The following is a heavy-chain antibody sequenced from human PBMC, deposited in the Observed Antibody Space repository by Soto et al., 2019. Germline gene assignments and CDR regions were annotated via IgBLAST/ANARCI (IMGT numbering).Heavy chain of an antibody. CDR3: ARGGVVKLDY. D-gene: IGHD2-15*01. CDR1: DGSISSYY. V-gene: IGHV4-59*01. CDR2: ISYSGST. Sequence: QVQLQESGPGLVKPSETLSLTCSVSDGSISSYYWSWIRQPPGKGLEYIGYISYSGSTNYNPSLKGRVTKSIDTSRNQFALKVTSVTGADTAVYYCARGGVVKLDYWGQGTLVTVSS. J-gene: IGHJ4*02.